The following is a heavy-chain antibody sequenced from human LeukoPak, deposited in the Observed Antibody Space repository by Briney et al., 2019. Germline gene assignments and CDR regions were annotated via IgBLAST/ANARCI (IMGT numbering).Heavy chain of an antibody. Sequence: SETLSLTCTVSGGSISSYYWSWIRQPAGKGLEWIGRIYTSGSTSYNPSLKSRVTMSVDTSKNQFSLKLSSVTAADTAVYYCAREDMITFGGVIVTWGQGTLVTVSS. CDR3: AREDMITFGGVIVT. CDR2: IYTSGST. D-gene: IGHD3-16*02. V-gene: IGHV4-4*07. CDR1: GGSISSYY. J-gene: IGHJ5*02.